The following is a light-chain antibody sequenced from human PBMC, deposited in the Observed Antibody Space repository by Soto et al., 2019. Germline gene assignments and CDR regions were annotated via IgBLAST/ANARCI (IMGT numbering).Light chain of an antibody. CDR2: GAS. Sequence: IVLTQSPGTLSLSPGERATLSCRASQSVSTFYLAWYRQKPGQAPRLLIYGASDRATGIPDRFSGSGSGTDFVLTISRLEPEDFAVYYCKHYGSSSWTFGQGSKVEIK. V-gene: IGKV3-20*01. J-gene: IGKJ1*01. CDR3: KHYGSSSWT. CDR1: QSVSTFY.